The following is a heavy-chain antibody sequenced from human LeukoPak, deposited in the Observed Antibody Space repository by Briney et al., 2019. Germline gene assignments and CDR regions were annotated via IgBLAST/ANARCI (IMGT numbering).Heavy chain of an antibody. CDR1: GGTFSSYA. Sequence: SVKVSCKASGGTFSSYAISWVRQAPGQGLEWVGRIIPIFGTANYAQKFQGRVTITTDESTSTAYMELSSLRSEDTAVYYCAGGGYGDYADYWGQGTLVTVSS. D-gene: IGHD4-17*01. CDR3: AGGGYGDYADY. J-gene: IGHJ4*02. V-gene: IGHV1-69*05. CDR2: IIPIFGTA.